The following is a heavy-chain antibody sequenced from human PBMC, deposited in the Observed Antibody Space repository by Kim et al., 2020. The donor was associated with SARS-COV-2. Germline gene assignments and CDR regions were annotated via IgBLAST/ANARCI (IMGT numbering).Heavy chain of an antibody. CDR3: ARIGCSGGSCSSYYYYYGMDV. Sequence: ASVKVSCKASGYTFTSYDINWVRQATGQGLEWMGWMNPNSGNTGYAQKFQGRVTMTRNTSISTAYMELSSLRSEDTAVYYCARIGCSGGSCSSYYYYYGMDVWGQGTTVTVSS. V-gene: IGHV1-8*01. CDR2: MNPNSGNT. D-gene: IGHD2-15*01. CDR1: GYTFTSYD. J-gene: IGHJ6*02.